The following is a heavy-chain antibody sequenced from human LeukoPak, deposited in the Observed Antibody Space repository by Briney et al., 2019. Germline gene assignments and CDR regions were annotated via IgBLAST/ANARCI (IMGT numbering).Heavy chain of an antibody. CDR1: GFTFSSYA. V-gene: IGHV3-30-3*01. J-gene: IGHJ5*02. CDR3: ARDTLEYSSSNWFDP. Sequence: GGSLRLSCAASGFTFSSYAMHWVRQAPGKGLEWVAVISYDGSNKYYADSVKGRFTISRDNSKNTLYLQMNSLRAEDTAVYYCARDTLEYSSSNWFDPWGQGTLVTVSS. CDR2: ISYDGSNK. D-gene: IGHD6-6*01.